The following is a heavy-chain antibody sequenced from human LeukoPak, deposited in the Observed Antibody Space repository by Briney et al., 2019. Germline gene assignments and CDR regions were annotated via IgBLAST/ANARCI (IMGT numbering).Heavy chain of an antibody. Sequence: GRSLRLSCAASGFTFSSYGMHWVRQAPGKGLEWVAVISYDGSNKYYADSVKGRFTISRDNSKNTLYLQMNSLRAEDTAVYYCATSRRGDHKRSFDYWGQGTLVTVSS. CDR3: ATSRRGDHKRSFDY. V-gene: IGHV3-30*03. J-gene: IGHJ4*02. CDR2: ISYDGSNK. D-gene: IGHD2-21*02. CDR1: GFTFSSYG.